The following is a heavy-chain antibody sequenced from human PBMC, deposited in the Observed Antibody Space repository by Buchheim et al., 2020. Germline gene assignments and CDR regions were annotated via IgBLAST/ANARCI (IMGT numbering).Heavy chain of an antibody. CDR2: INHSGST. CDR3: ATRRDGYGLFGY. Sequence: QVQLQQWGAGLLKPSETLSLTCAVYGGSFSGYYWSWIRQPPGKGLEWIGEINHSGSTNYNPSLKSRVTISVETFKNQFSLKLSSVTAADTAVYYCATRRDGYGLFGYWGQGTL. CDR1: GGSFSGYY. J-gene: IGHJ4*02. D-gene: IGHD5-24*01. V-gene: IGHV4-34*01.